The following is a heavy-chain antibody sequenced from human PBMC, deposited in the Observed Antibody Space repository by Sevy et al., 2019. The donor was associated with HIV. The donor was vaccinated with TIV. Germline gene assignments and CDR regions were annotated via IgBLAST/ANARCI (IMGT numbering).Heavy chain of an antibody. CDR3: VRNGGAYDTGFDP. CDR1: GFTFSSYD. V-gene: IGHV3-48*03. CDR2: ISSSGSSI. J-gene: IGHJ5*02. Sequence: GGSLRLSCAGSGFTFSSYDMNWVRQAPGKGLEWISKISSSGSSIYYADSVKCRFTIARDNAKNSLNLQMNSLRAEDTALYYCVRNGGAYDTGFDPWGQGTLVTVSS. D-gene: IGHD3-22*01.